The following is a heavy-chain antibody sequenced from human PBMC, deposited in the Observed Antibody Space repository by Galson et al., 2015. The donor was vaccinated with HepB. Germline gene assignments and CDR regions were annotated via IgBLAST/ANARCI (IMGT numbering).Heavy chain of an antibody. V-gene: IGHV3-30*04. CDR2: MSYDGRNI. CDR3: ARDWGGAAAGPGLFDY. Sequence: SLRLSCAASGFTFSTYAMHWVRQAPGKGLEWVAVMSYDGRNIYYADSVKGRFTISKDNSKSTLYLQMNSLRPDDTAVYYCARDWGGAAAGPGLFDYWGQGTL. CDR1: GFTFSTYA. D-gene: IGHD6-13*01. J-gene: IGHJ4*02.